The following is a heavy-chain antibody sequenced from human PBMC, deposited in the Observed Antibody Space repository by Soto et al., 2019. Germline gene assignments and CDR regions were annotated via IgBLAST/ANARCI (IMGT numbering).Heavy chain of an antibody. D-gene: IGHD5-12*01. J-gene: IGHJ6*02. CDR2: LWYDGSNK. CDR3: ARDLATIAYYYCGMDV. CDR1: GFTFSSYG. Sequence: QVQLVESGGGVVQPGRSLRLSCAASGFTFSSYGMHWVRQAPGKGLEWVAVLWYDGSNKYYADSVKGRFTISRDNPQNALYLQMNSLRAEDTAVYCYARDLATIAYYYCGMDVWGHGTTVTVSS. V-gene: IGHV3-33*01.